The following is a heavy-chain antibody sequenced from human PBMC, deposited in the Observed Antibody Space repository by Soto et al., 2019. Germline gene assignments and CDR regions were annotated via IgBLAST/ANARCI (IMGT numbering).Heavy chain of an antibody. CDR3: TNPQVYYGMDV. Sequence: GGSLRLSCAASGFTFSGSAVHWVRQASGKGLEWVGRIRSKANNYATAYAASVQGRFTIFRDDLKNTAYLQMSSLKTEDTAVYYCTNPQVYYGMDVWGQGTTVTVSS. CDR1: GFTFSGSA. CDR2: IRSKANNYAT. V-gene: IGHV3-73*01. J-gene: IGHJ6*02.